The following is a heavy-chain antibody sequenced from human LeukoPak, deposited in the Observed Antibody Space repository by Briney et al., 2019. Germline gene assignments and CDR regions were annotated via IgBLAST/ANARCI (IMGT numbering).Heavy chain of an antibody. V-gene: IGHV1-2*02. J-gene: IGHJ4*02. D-gene: IGHD3-10*01. Sequence: EASVRVSCKASGYIFTGYVMHWVRQAPGQGLEWMGWIHTNTGVTRESQKFHGRVTLTRDTSISTAYLELSSLTSDGTAVYYCARDLEGDLGTITDYWGQGSLVSVS. CDR2: IHTNTGVT. CDR3: ARDLEGDLGTITDY. CDR1: GYIFTGYV.